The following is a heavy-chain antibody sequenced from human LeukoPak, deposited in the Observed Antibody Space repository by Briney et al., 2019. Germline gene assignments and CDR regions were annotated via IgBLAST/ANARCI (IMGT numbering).Heavy chain of an antibody. CDR1: GFTFNTYD. V-gene: IGHV3-23*01. CDR2: ISGSGGST. D-gene: IGHD2-15*01. CDR3: ARDRGWRVLDH. J-gene: IGHJ4*02. Sequence: TGGSLRLSCAASGFTFNTYDMNWVRQAPGKGLDWVSIISGSGGSTYYADSVRGRFIISRDNSKSTLYLQMNSLRVEDTAVYYCARDRGWRVLDHWGQGTLVTVSS.